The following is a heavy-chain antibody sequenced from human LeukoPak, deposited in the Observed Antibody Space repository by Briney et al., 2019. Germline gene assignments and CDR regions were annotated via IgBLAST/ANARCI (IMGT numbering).Heavy chain of an antibody. CDR1: GYTFTSYY. Sequence: ASVKVSCKASGYTFTSYYMHWVRQAPGQGLEWMGIINHGGSNTSYAQKFQGRVTMTRDTSTSTVYMELSSLRSEDTAVYYCASDEPRAWGQGTLVTVSS. CDR2: INHGGSNT. J-gene: IGHJ5*02. CDR3: ASDEPRA. V-gene: IGHV1-46*01.